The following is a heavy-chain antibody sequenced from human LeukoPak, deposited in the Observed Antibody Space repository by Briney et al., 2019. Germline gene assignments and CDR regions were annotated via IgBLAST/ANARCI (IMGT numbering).Heavy chain of an antibody. V-gene: IGHV3-74*01. CDR2: INPGGSST. Sequence: GGSLRLSCAASGFTFSNYWTHWVRQVPGKGLVWVSRINPGGSSTTYADSVKGRFTISRDNAKNTLYLQMNSLRAEDTAVYYCARSNQADDYWGQGTLVTVSS. CDR3: ARSNQADDY. CDR1: GFTFSNYW. D-gene: IGHD4-11*01. J-gene: IGHJ4*02.